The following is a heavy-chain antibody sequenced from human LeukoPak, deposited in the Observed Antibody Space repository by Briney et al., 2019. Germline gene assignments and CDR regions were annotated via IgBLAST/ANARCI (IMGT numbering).Heavy chain of an antibody. CDR2: INPNHGDT. CDR3: ARVGLGYNWNYGDRSYYYYYMDV. Sequence: ASVKVSCKASGYTFTGYYMHWVRQAPGQGLEWMGWINPNHGDTNYAQKFQGRVTMTRDTSISTAYMELSRLRSDDTAVYYCARVGLGYNWNYGDRSYYYYYMDVWGKGTTVTVFS. V-gene: IGHV1-2*02. CDR1: GYTFTGYY. D-gene: IGHD1-7*01. J-gene: IGHJ6*03.